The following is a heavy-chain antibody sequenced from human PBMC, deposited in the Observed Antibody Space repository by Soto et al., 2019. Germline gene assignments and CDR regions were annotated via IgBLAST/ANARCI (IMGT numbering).Heavy chain of an antibody. CDR1: GFTFNTYA. Sequence: QVQLVESGGGVVQPGRSLRLSCAASGFTFNTYAMHWVRQAPGKGLEWVAVISNAGSRKYYADSVKGRFTSSSDNSKNTLYLQMNSLSAEDTAVYYCAREEGGYSGYAAQWFDPWGQGTLVTVSS. J-gene: IGHJ5*02. CDR2: ISNAGSRK. V-gene: IGHV3-30-3*01. CDR3: AREEGGYSGYAAQWFDP. D-gene: IGHD5-12*01.